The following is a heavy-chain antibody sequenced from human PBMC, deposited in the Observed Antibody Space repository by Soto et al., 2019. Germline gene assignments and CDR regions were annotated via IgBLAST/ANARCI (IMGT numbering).Heavy chain of an antibody. J-gene: IGHJ4*02. CDR1: GYTLTELS. CDR3: ATTNLNTYYDSSGYPY. Sequence: GASVKVSCTVSGYTLTELSRHWVRQAPGKGLEWMGGFDPEDGETIYAQKFQGRVTMTEDTSTDTAYMELSSLRSEDTAVYYCATTNLNTYYDSSGYPYWGQGTLVTSPQ. V-gene: IGHV1-24*01. CDR2: FDPEDGET. D-gene: IGHD3-22*01.